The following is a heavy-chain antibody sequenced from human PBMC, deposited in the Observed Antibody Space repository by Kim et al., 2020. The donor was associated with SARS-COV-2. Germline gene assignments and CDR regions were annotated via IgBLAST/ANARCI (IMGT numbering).Heavy chain of an antibody. CDR2: IKQDGSEN. J-gene: IGHJ4*02. Sequence: GGSLRLSCEASGFTFSNYWMTWVRQAPGKGLEWVANIKQDGSENSFVDSVRGRFTISRDNAKNSLYLQMNSLRAEDTAIYYCATGLTYGSDFCWGQGTLVTVSS. CDR3: ATGLTYGSDFC. V-gene: IGHV3-7*01. CDR1: GFTFSNYW. D-gene: IGHD3-10*01.